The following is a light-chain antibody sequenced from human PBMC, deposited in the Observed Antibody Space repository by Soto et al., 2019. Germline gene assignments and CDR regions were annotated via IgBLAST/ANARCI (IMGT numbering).Light chain of an antibody. Sequence: EMVMTQSPATLSVSPGERVTLSCRASESVHSNLAWYQQKPGQGPSLLIYYASTRVTGVPDRFSGSGSGTEFTLTISSLQSEDVGVYYCQHYGNWPPTFGRGTKVEIK. CDR2: YAS. J-gene: IGKJ1*01. V-gene: IGKV3-15*01. CDR3: QHYGNWPPT. CDR1: ESVHSN.